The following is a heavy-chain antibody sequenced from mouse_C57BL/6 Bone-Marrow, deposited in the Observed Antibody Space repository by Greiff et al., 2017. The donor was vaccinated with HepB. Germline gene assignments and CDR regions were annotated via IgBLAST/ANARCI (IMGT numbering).Heavy chain of an antibody. J-gene: IGHJ2*01. CDR3: ARDRGLYPFYFDY. D-gene: IGHD6-5*01. CDR1: GFTFSSYA. Sequence: EVQVVESGGGLVKPGGSLKLSCAASGFTFSSYAMSWVRQTPEKRLEWVATISDGGSYTYYPDNVKGRFTISRDNAKNNLYLQMSHLKSEDTAMYYCARDRGLYPFYFDYWGQGTTLTVSS. V-gene: IGHV5-4*01. CDR2: ISDGGSYT.